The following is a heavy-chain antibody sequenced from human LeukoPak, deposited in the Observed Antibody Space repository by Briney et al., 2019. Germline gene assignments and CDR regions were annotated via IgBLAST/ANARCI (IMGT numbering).Heavy chain of an antibody. Sequence: PSETLPLTCAVYGGSFSGYYWSWIRQPPGKGLEWIGEINHSGSTNYNPSLKSRVTISVDTSKNQFSLKLSSVTAADTAVYYCAREGPLLLKRYYYYMDVWGKGTTDTVSS. J-gene: IGHJ6*03. CDR3: AREGPLLLKRYYYYMDV. CDR1: GGSFSGYY. V-gene: IGHV4-34*01. CDR2: INHSGST.